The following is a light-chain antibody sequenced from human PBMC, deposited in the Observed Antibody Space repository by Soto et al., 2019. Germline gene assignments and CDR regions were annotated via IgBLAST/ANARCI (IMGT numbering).Light chain of an antibody. CDR2: DAS. J-gene: IGKJ3*01. Sequence: DIQMTQSPSSLSASVGDRVTITCQASQDISNYLNWYQQKPGKAPKLLIYDASNLETGVPSRFSGSGSGTDFTFTISSLQTEDIATYYCQQYDKAFGPGTKVDIK. CDR1: QDISNY. CDR3: QQYDKA. V-gene: IGKV1-33*01.